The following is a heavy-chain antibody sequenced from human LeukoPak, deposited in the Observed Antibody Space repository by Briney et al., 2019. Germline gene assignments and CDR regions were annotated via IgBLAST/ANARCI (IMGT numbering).Heavy chain of an antibody. V-gene: IGHV4-59*01. CDR3: ARGGSQADY. CDR1: GGSGGSISSDY. J-gene: IGHJ4*02. CDR2: IYYSGTT. Sequence: PSGTLSLTCTGSGGSGGSISSDYWGWLRQPPGKGLEWIGYIYYSGTTNYNPSLKGRVTISVDTSKNQFSLKLNSVTAADTAVYYCARGGSQADYWGQGTLVTVSS.